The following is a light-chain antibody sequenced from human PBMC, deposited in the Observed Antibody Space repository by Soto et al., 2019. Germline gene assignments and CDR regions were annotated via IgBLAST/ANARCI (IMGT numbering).Light chain of an antibody. CDR2: GAS. CDR1: QSVSTRF. CDR3: HQYGGSSWT. V-gene: IGKV3-20*01. J-gene: IGKJ1*01. Sequence: EIVLTQSPGTLSLPPGERATLSCRASQSVSTRFLAWYHQKSGQAPRLLIYGASSRTTGIPDRFSGSGSGTHFPLTISRLEPEDFAVYYCHQYGGSSWTFGQGTKVEIK.